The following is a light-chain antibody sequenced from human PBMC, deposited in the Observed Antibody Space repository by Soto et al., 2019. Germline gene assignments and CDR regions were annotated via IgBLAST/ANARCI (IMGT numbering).Light chain of an antibody. V-gene: IGKV1-12*01. CDR2: AVS. Sequence: DIQMTQSPSSVSASVGDRVTMTCLTSQDIGGGLAWYQQRPCKAPKLLIYAVSSLQSGVSSRFSGSGSGTDFTLTISRLEPEDFAVYHCQQYSSSPLTFGGGTKVDI. CDR1: QDIGGG. J-gene: IGKJ4*01. CDR3: QQYSSSPLT.